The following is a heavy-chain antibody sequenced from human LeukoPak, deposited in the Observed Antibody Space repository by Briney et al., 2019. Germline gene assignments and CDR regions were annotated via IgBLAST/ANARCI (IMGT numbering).Heavy chain of an antibody. CDR2: ISAYNGDT. V-gene: IGHV1-18*01. CDR3: ARVYDYVWGSYRYPEYYFDY. Sequence: ASVKVSCKASGYTFTSYGISWVRQAPGQGLEWMGWISAYNGDTNYAQKLQGRVTMTTDTSTSTAYMELRSLRSDDTAVYYCARVYDYVWGSYRYPEYYFDYWGQGTLVTVSS. D-gene: IGHD3-16*02. J-gene: IGHJ4*02. CDR1: GYTFTSYG.